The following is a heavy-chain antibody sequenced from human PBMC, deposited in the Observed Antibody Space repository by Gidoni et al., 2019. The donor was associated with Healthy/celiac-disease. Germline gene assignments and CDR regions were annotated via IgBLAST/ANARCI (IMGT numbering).Heavy chain of an antibody. CDR3: ARHVGDIVVVPAAIPRGVTWFDP. Sequence: GKGLEWIGSIYYSGSTYYNPSLKSRVTISVDTSKNQFSLKLSSVTAADTAVYYCARHVGDIVVVPAAIPRGVTWFDPWGQGTLVTVSS. D-gene: IGHD2-2*02. CDR2: IYYSGST. V-gene: IGHV4-39*01. J-gene: IGHJ5*02.